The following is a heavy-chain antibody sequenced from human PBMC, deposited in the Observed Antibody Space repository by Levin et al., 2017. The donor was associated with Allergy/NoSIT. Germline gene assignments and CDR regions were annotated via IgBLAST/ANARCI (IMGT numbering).Heavy chain of an antibody. J-gene: IGHJ4*02. CDR1: GYIFTSYD. D-gene: IGHD7-27*01. CDR2: MNPNTGNT. Sequence: ASVKVSCKPSGYIFTSYDINWVRQATGQGLEWMGWMNPNTGNTGYAQKFQGRVTMTRSTSISTAYMELNSLRSEDTAVYYCARGPRNWGFDYWGQGTLVSVS. CDR3: ARGPRNWGFDY. V-gene: IGHV1-8*01.